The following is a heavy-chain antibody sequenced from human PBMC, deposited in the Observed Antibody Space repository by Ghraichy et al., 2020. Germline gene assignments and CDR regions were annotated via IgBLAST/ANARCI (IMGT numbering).Heavy chain of an antibody. Sequence: GGSLRLSCAASGFTFSDYYMSWIRQAPGKGLEWVSYISSSGSTIYYADSVKGRFTISRDNAKNSLYLQMNSLRAEDTAVYYCAREIVVVVAASLYYYYGMDVWGQGTTVTVSS. D-gene: IGHD2-15*01. CDR2: ISSSGSTI. CDR3: AREIVVVVAASLYYYYGMDV. CDR1: GFTFSDYY. V-gene: IGHV3-11*01. J-gene: IGHJ6*02.